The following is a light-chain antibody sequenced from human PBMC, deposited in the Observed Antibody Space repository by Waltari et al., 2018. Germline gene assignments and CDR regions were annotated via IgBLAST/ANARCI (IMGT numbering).Light chain of an antibody. CDR1: SSNIGAGYD. Sequence: QSVLTQPPSVSGAPGQRVTISCTGSSSNIGAGYDVHWYQQLPGTAPKLLIYGNSNRPSGVPDRCSGSKSGTSASLAITGLQAEDEVDYYCQSYDSSLSGSGVFGGGTKLTVL. CDR2: GNS. CDR3: QSYDSSLSGSGV. J-gene: IGLJ2*01. V-gene: IGLV1-40*01.